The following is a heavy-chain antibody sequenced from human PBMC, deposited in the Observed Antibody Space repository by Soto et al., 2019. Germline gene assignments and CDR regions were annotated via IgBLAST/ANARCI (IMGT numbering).Heavy chain of an antibody. D-gene: IGHD2-2*01. V-gene: IGHV1-18*01. CDR2: ISDYNGNT. CDR3: AGVASYCSSTSCYPYYFDY. CDR1: GYTFTSYG. Sequence: QVQLVQSGAEVKKPGASVKVSCKASGYTFTSYGISWVRQPPGQGLDRMAWISDYNGNTNYAQKLQGRGTMTTDTSTSTAYMGLRSLRSDDTVVYYCAGVASYCSSTSCYPYYFDYWGQGTLVTVSS. J-gene: IGHJ4*02.